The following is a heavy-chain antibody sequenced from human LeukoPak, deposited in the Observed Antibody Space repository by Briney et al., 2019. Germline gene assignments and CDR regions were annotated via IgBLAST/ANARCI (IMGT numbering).Heavy chain of an antibody. Sequence: SETLSLTCTVSGGSISSRNYYWGWIRQPPGKGLEWVGSIHYSGTTHNNPSLKSRVTISGDTSQNQFSLKLSSVTAADTAVYYCARQHWGSGFYYDYWGPGTPVTVSS. D-gene: IGHD3-22*01. CDR2: IHYSGTT. CDR3: ARQHWGSGFYYDY. V-gene: IGHV4-39*01. J-gene: IGHJ4*02. CDR1: GGSISSRNYY.